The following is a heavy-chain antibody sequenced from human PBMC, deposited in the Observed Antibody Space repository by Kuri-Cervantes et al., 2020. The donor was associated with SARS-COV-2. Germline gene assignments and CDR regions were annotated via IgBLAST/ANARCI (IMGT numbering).Heavy chain of an antibody. CDR3: ARQMMSTITIFGVVITRHWFDP. J-gene: IGHJ5*02. V-gene: IGHV4-39*01. CDR2: IYYSGST. CDR1: GGSISSSSYY. D-gene: IGHD3-3*01. Sequence: SETLSLTCTVSGGSISSSSYYWGWIRQPPGKGLEWIGSIYYSGSTYYTPPLKSRVTISVDTSKNQFSLKLSSVTAADTAVYYCARQMMSTITIFGVVITRHWFDPWGQGTLVTVSS.